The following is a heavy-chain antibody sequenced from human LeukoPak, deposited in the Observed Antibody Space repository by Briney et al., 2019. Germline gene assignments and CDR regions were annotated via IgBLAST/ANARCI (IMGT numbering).Heavy chain of an antibody. D-gene: IGHD3-22*01. CDR2: ISYDGSNK. V-gene: IGHV3-30-3*01. CDR3: ARGSYYYDSSGYPDFDY. J-gene: IGHJ4*02. Sequence: PGRSLRLSCAASGFTFSSYAMHWVRQAPGKGLEWVAVISYDGSNKYYADSVKGRFTISRDNSKNTLYPQMNSLRAEDTAVYYCARGSYYYDSSGYPDFDYWGQGTLVTVSS. CDR1: GFTFSSYA.